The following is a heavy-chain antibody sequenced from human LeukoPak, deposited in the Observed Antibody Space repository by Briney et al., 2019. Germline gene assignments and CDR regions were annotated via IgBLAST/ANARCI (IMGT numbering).Heavy chain of an antibody. J-gene: IGHJ4*02. Sequence: GGSLRLPCAASGFTFSRNWMHWVRQAPGKGLVWVSRINSDGSITNYADSVKGRFTISRDNAKNTLYLQMSSPRAEDTAVYYCAKIDAYWGQGTLVTVSS. CDR1: GFTFSRNW. CDR2: INSDGSIT. V-gene: IGHV3-74*01. CDR3: AKIDAY.